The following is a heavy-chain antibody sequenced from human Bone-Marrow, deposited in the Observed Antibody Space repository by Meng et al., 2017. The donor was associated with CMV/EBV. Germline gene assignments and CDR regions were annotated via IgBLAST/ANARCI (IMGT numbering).Heavy chain of an antibody. V-gene: IGHV4-59*01. Sequence: SETLSLTCTVSGGSISSYYWSWIRQPPGKGLEWIGYIYYSGSTNYNPSLKSRVTISVDTSKTQFSLKLSSVTAADTAVYYCARDGSSWSYYFDYWGQGTLVTVSS. D-gene: IGHD6-13*01. J-gene: IGHJ4*02. CDR2: IYYSGST. CDR3: ARDGSSWSYYFDY. CDR1: GGSISSYY.